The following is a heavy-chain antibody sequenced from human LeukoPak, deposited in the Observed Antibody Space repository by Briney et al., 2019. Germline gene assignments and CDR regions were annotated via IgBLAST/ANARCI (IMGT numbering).Heavy chain of an antibody. D-gene: IGHD6-19*01. V-gene: IGHV3-23*01. CDR2: ISGSGGST. CDR1: GFTFSSYA. Sequence: PGGSLTLSCAASGFTFSSYAMSWVRQAPGKGLEWVSAISGSGGSTYYPHFVKGRFTISRDNSKNTLYLQINSLRAEDTAVYYCAKDQGNGSGGRIDYGGQGTLVTVSS. J-gene: IGHJ4*02. CDR3: AKDQGNGSGGRIDY.